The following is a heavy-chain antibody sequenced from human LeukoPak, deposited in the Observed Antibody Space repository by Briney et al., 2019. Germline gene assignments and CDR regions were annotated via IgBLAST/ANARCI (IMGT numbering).Heavy chain of an antibody. V-gene: IGHV4-34*01. J-gene: IGHJ4*02. CDR1: GGSLSGYY. Sequence: PSETLSLTCAVSGGSLSGYYWTWIRQPPGKGLEWIGEINHSGSANYNPSLKSRVTISLDTSKKQFSLKLSSVTAADTAVYYCARSQGTVTTHWGQGTLVTVSS. D-gene: IGHD4-17*01. CDR3: ARSQGTVTTH. CDR2: INHSGSA.